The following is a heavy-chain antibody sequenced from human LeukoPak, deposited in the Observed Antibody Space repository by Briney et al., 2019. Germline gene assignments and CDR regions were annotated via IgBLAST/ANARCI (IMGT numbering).Heavy chain of an antibody. Sequence: WPLRLSCTTSGFTFGDHAMTWVRQAPGKGLEWVGFIRSKAYRGTTEYAASVKGRFTISRDDSKSVVYLQMNSLKSEDTAVYYCSRGPIQLWVHNGVDVWGQGTTVTVSS. CDR1: GFTFGDHA. D-gene: IGHD5-18*01. J-gene: IGHJ6*02. CDR2: IRSKAYRGTT. V-gene: IGHV3-49*04. CDR3: SRGPIQLWVHNGVDV.